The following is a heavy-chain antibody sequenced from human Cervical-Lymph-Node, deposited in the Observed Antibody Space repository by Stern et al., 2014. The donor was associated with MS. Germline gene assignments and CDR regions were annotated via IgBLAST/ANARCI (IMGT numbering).Heavy chain of an antibody. CDR1: GDSVSSNSAA. CDR2: KYYRSKWFS. Sequence: QVQLQQSGPGLVKPSQTLSLTCAISGDSVSSNSAAWSWVRQAPSRGLEWLGRKYYRSKWFSDYAKSVKSRMAINTDTTKNQFSLHLNSVTPEDTALSYCARERPVSGSCEAWHDPWGQGTLVTVSS. J-gene: IGHJ5*02. CDR3: ARERPVSGSCEAWHDP. D-gene: IGHD2-15*01. V-gene: IGHV6-1*01.